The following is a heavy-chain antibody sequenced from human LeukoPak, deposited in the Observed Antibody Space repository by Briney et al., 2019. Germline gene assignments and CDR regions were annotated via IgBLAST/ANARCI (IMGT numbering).Heavy chain of an antibody. Sequence: GGSLRLSCAASGFTFSASYMTWVRQAPGKGLEWLSYISGDSGDTNYADSVKGRFTISRDNAKNSLYLQMNSLRAEDTAVYYCARVRTPRWGFDYWGQGTLVTVSS. CDR3: ARVRTPRWGFDY. CDR2: ISGDSGDT. CDR1: GFTFSASY. J-gene: IGHJ4*02. D-gene: IGHD1/OR15-1a*01. V-gene: IGHV3-11*06.